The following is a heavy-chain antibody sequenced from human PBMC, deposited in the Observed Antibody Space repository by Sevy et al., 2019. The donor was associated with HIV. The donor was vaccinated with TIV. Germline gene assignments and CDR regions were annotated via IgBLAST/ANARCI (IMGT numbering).Heavy chain of an antibody. CDR2: IIPIFGTA. V-gene: IGHV1-69*13. D-gene: IGHD2-15*01. CDR3: ASIYCSGGSCYWSSHYYGMDV. J-gene: IGHJ6*02. CDR1: GGTFSSYA. Sequence: ASVKVSCKASGGTFSSYAISWVRQAPGQGLEWMGGIIPIFGTANYAQKFQGRATITADESTSTAYMELSSLRSEDTAVYYCASIYCSGGSCYWSSHYYGMDVWGQGTTVTVSS.